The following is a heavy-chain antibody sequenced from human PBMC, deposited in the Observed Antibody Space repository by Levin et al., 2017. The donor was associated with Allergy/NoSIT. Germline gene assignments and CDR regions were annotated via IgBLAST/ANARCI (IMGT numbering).Heavy chain of an antibody. J-gene: IGHJ4*02. Sequence: AGGSLRLSCAASGFTFSDHYMDWVRQAPGKGLEWVGRIRNKANRYTTEYAASVKGRFSISRDDSENSLYLQMNSLKIEDTAVYYCTRRRHAHGIDYWGQGTLVTVSS. CDR1: GFTFSDHY. D-gene: IGHD1-1*01. CDR2: IRNKANRYTT. CDR3: TRRRHAHGIDY. V-gene: IGHV3-72*01.